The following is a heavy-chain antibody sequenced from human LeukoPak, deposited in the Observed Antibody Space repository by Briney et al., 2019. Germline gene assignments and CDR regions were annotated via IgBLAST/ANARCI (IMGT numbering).Heavy chain of an antibody. D-gene: IGHD3-10*01. J-gene: IGHJ6*03. Sequence: GGSLRLSCAASGFNFDKNAMHWVRQAPGKGLEWVSGISWSSSSIAYADSVKGRFTISRDNAKNSLHLEMNSLRGEDTALYFCAKDYVGSGSLNYYMDVWGKGTTVTVSS. CDR1: GFNFDKNA. CDR3: AKDYVGSGSLNYYMDV. CDR2: ISWSSSSI. V-gene: IGHV3-9*01.